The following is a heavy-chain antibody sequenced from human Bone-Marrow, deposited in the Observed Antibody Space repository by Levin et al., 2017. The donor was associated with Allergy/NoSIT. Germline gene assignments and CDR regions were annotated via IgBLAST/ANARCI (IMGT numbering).Heavy chain of an antibody. CDR3: AGEPNSPYYYHYGLDV. J-gene: IGHJ6*02. CDR2: IYYDGSA. V-gene: IGHV4-39*07. D-gene: IGHD2/OR15-2a*01. Sequence: SQTLSLTCSVSGGSISDDSYYWAWVRQPPGKGLEWVGSIYYDGSAYYNPSLKTRLTISVDTAKNQFSLRVNSVTAADTAVYYCAGEPNSPYYYHYGLDVWGPGTTVTVSS. CDR1: GGSISDDSYY.